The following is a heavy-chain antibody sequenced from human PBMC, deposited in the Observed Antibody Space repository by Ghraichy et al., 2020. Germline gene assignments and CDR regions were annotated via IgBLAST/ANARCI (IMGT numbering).Heavy chain of an antibody. Sequence: SGPTLVKPTQTLTLTCTFSGFSLSTSAVGVGWIRQPPGRALEWLALIFWDDDKRYSPSLNLKSRLTITKDSSKNQVLLTMTNMDPVDTATYYCVHIRSGSRAAHFDSWGQGTLVTISS. CDR1: GFSLSTSAVG. J-gene: IGHJ5*01. CDR3: VHIRSGSRAAHFDS. D-gene: IGHD1-26*01. V-gene: IGHV2-5*02. CDR2: IFWDDDK.